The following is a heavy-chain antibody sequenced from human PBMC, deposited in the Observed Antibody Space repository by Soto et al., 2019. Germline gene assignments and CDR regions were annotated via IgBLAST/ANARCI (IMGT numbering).Heavy chain of an antibody. J-gene: IGHJ6*03. CDR3: ARVSSGYELSNIPRHYYYMDV. CDR2: INPSGGST. V-gene: IGHV1-46*03. D-gene: IGHD5-12*01. CDR1: GYTFTSYY. Sequence: QVQLVQSGAEVKKPGASVKVSCKASGYTFTSYYMHWVRQAPGQGLEWMGIINPSGGSTSYAQKFQGRVTMTRDTSTSTVYMELSSLRSEDTAVYYCARVSSGYELSNIPRHYYYMDVWGKGNTVTVSS.